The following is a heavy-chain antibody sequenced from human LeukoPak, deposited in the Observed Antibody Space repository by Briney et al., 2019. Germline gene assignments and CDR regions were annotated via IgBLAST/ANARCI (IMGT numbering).Heavy chain of an antibody. Sequence: GGSLRPSCAASGFTFSSYAMHWVRQAPGKGLEWVAVISYDGSNKYYADSVKGRFTISRDNAKNSLYLQMNSLRAEDTAVYYCARRQLGLDHPYYYYYMDVWGKGTTVTASS. V-gene: IGHV3-30*04. CDR2: ISYDGSNK. J-gene: IGHJ6*03. CDR3: ARRQLGLDHPYYYYYMDV. D-gene: IGHD1-1*01. CDR1: GFTFSSYA.